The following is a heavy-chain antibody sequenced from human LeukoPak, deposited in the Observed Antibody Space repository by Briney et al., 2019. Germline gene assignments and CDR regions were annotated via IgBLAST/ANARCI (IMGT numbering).Heavy chain of an antibody. D-gene: IGHD2-2*01. CDR3: ATYCSSTSCYPFDY. CDR2: INTKSGAT. CDR1: GYTLTGYC. J-gene: IGHJ4*02. Sequence: ASVKVSCKASGYTLTGYCMHWVRQAPGQGLEWLGWINTKSGATNYAQNFQGRVTMTRDTSMSTAYMELSRLRADDTAVYYCATYCSSTSCYPFDYWGQGTLVTVSS. V-gene: IGHV1-2*02.